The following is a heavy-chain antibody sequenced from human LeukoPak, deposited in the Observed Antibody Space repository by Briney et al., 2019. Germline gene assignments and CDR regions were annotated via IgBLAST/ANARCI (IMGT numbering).Heavy chain of an antibody. V-gene: IGHV3-21*01. CDR1: GFTFSSYS. J-gene: IGHJ6*03. CDR3: ARDLGGTRITMVRGVNIETHRRYYMDV. CDR2: ISSSSSYI. D-gene: IGHD3-10*01. Sequence: GGSLRLSCAASGFTFSSYSMNWVRQAPGKGLEWVSSISSSSSYIYYADSVKGRFTISRDNAKNSLYLQMNSLRAEDTAVYYCARDLGGTRITMVRGVNIETHRRYYMDVWGKGTTVTVSS.